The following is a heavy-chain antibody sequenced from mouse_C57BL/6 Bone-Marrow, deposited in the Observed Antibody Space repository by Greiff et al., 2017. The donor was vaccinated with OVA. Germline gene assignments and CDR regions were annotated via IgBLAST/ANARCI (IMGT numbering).Heavy chain of an antibody. V-gene: IGHV14-4*01. Sequence: EVQLVESGAELVRPGASVKLSCTASGFNIKDDYMHWVKQRPEQGLEWIGWIDPENGNTEYASKFQGKATITADTSSNTAYLQLSSLTSEDTAVYYCTTPYYGSSYLTYWGQGTLVTVSA. D-gene: IGHD1-1*01. CDR2: IDPENGNT. CDR3: TTPYYGSSYLTY. J-gene: IGHJ3*01. CDR1: GFNIKDDY.